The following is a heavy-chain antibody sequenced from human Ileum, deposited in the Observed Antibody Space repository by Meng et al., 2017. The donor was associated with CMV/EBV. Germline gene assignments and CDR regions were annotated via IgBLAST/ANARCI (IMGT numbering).Heavy chain of an antibody. D-gene: IGHD2/OR15-2a*01. V-gene: IGHV4-4*07. J-gene: IGHJ4*02. CDR1: GGSISGYY. CDR3: ARGNSSWAFDY. Sequence: QVQLEGSGPGLVKPSETLSLTCTVSGGSISGYYWSWFRQPATKGPEWIGRVYSSGSTDYNPSLQSRVTMSVDTSKNQFSLKLSSVTAADTAVYYCARGNSSWAFDYWGQGTLVTVTS. CDR2: VYSSGST.